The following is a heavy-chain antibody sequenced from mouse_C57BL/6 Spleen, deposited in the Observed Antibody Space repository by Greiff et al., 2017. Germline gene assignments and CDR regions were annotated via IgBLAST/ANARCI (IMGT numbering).Heavy chain of an antibody. CDR1: GFTFSDYG. CDR2: ISSGSSTI. D-gene: IGHD2-2*01. CDR3: ARVYYGYLAWFAY. Sequence: EVKLMESGGGLVKPGGSLKLSCAASGFTFSDYGMHWVRQAPEKGLEWVAYISSGSSTIYYADTVKGRFTISRDNAKNTLFLQMTSLRSEDTAMYYCARVYYGYLAWFAYWGQGTLVTVSA. J-gene: IGHJ3*01. V-gene: IGHV5-17*01.